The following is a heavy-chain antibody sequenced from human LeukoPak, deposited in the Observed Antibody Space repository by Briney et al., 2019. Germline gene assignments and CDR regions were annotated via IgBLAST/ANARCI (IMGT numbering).Heavy chain of an antibody. V-gene: IGHV1-18*01. J-gene: IGHJ6*02. Sequence: ASVKVSCTASGYTFTSYGISWARQAPGQGLEWMGWISAYNGNTNYAQKLQGRVTMTTDTSTSTAYMELRSLRSDDTAVYYCARLELGYYYYYGMDVWGQGTTVTVSS. D-gene: IGHD1-26*01. CDR2: ISAYNGNT. CDR3: ARLELGYYYYYGMDV. CDR1: GYTFTSYG.